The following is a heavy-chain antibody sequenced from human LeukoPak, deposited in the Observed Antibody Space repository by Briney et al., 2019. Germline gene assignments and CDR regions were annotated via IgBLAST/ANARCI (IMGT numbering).Heavy chain of an antibody. V-gene: IGHV3-48*01. Sequence: GGSLRLSCAASGFTFSSYSMNWVRQAPGKGLEWISFIRHDSSDIYYADSVKGRFTISRDNAKNSLYLQMNSLRAEDTAVYYCARDPAVGGVYWYFDLWGRGTLVTVSS. CDR2: IRHDSSDI. CDR1: GFTFSSYS. CDR3: ARDPAVGGVYWYFDL. J-gene: IGHJ2*01. D-gene: IGHD3-16*01.